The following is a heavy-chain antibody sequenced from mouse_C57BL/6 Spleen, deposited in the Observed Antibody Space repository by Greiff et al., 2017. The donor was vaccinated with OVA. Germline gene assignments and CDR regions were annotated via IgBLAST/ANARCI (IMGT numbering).Heavy chain of an antibody. D-gene: IGHD1-1*01. V-gene: IGHV5-6*01. Sequence: EVQLVESGGDLVKPGGSLTLSCAASGFPFSSYGMSWVRQTPDPRLEWVATLSSGGSYTYYPDSVKGRFTISRDKAKNTLYLQMSSLKSEDTAMYYCARQGNLSSPYYWGQGTTLTVSS. CDR2: LSSGGSYT. J-gene: IGHJ2*01. CDR3: ARQGNLSSPYY. CDR1: GFPFSSYG.